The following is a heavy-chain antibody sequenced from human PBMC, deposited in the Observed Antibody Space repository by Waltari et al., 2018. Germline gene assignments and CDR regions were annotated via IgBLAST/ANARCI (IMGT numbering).Heavy chain of an antibody. D-gene: IGHD1-1*01. CDR2: INPHTGAA. CDR1: GYTFISYD. Sequence: QVQLVQSGAEVKKPGASVRVSCKASGYTFISYDINWVRQAPGHGLEWMGWINPHTGAARFAQNCQDRVTMTRSTCETTAYMEISDVTSHDTAVYYCARGDNWNDRLDFWGQGTKVTVSS. J-gene: IGHJ6*01. CDR3: ARGDNWNDRLDF. V-gene: IGHV1-8*01.